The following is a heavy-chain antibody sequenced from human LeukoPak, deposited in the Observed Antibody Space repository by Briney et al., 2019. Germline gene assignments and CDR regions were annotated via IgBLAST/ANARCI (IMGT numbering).Heavy chain of an antibody. D-gene: IGHD2-2*01. J-gene: IGHJ3*02. CDR1: GFTFDDYA. V-gene: IGHV3-9*01. CDR3: ARDRIPDVGFDM. Sequence: PGRSLRLSCAASGFTFDDYAMHWVRQAPGKGLEWVSGISWNSGSIGYADSVKGRFTISRDNAKNSLYLQMNSLRAEDTAVYYCARDRIPDVGFDMWGQGTMVTVSS. CDR2: ISWNSGSI.